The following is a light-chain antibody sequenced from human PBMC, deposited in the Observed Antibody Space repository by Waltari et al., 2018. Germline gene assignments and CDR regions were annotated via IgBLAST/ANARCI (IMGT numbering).Light chain of an antibody. J-gene: IGLJ2*01. V-gene: IGLV3-25*03. CDR3: QSIDVDALT. Sequence: SFELTQPPSVSVSPGQTATITSSGDVLPNPYVYWYQQKPGQAPVLLIYKDTERPSGIPERFSGSTSGTGTTVTLTIGGVQAEDEADYYCQSIDVDALTFGGGTKLTVL. CDR2: KDT. CDR1: VLPNPY.